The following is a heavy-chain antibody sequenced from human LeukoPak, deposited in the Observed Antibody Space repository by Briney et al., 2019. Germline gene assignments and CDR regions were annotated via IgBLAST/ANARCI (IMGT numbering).Heavy chain of an antibody. J-gene: IGHJ3*02. Sequence: PGGSLRLSCAASGFTFSSYSMNWVRQAPGKGLEWVSYISSSSSTIYYADSVKGRFTISRDNAKNSLYLQMNSLRAEDTAVYYCARDSVVIPGMNAFDIWGRGTMVTVSS. CDR3: ARDSVVIPGMNAFDI. CDR1: GFTFSSYS. D-gene: IGHD4-23*01. CDR2: ISSSSSTI. V-gene: IGHV3-48*01.